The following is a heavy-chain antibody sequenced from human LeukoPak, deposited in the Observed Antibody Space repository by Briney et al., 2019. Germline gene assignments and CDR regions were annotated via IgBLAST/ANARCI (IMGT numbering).Heavy chain of an antibody. J-gene: IGHJ4*02. D-gene: IGHD6-13*01. V-gene: IGHV3-30*02. CDR2: IRYDGSNK. CDR3: AKDMAAAKFL. CDR1: GFTFSSYG. Sequence: GGSLRLSCAASGFTFSSYGMHWVRQAPGKGLEWVAFIRYDGSNKYYADSVKGRFTISRDNSKNTPYLQMNSLRAEDTAVYYCAKDMAAAKFLWGQGTLVTVSS.